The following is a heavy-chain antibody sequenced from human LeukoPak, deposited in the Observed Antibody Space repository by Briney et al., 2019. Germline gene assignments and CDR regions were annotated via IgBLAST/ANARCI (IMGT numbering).Heavy chain of an antibody. J-gene: IGHJ4*02. CDR3: ARESEIRFLEWLFVFDY. Sequence: GGSLRLSCAASGFTFSDYYMSWLRQAPGKGLEWVSYVSSSGSNIHYADSVKGRCTISRDNARNSLYLQMNSLRAEDTAVYYCARESEIRFLEWLFVFDYWGQGTLVTVSS. CDR2: VSSSGSNI. CDR1: GFTFSDYY. D-gene: IGHD3-3*01. V-gene: IGHV3-11*04.